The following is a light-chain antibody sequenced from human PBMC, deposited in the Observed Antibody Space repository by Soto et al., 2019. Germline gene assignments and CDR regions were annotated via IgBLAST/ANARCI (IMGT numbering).Light chain of an antibody. V-gene: IGLV2-14*01. CDR1: SSDVGDYNY. CDR2: EVT. Sequence: QSALTQPASVSGSPGQSITISCTGTSSDVGDYNYVSWYQQHPGKAPKLMIYEVTNRPSGVSIRFSGSKSGNTASLTISGLQAEDEADYYCSSYTSTSTGVFGTGTKLTVL. J-gene: IGLJ1*01. CDR3: SSYTSTSTGV.